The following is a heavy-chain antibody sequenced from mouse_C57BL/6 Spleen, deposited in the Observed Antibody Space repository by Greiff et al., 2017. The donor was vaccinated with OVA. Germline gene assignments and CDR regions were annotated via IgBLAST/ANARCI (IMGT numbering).Heavy chain of an antibody. CDR1: GFTFSDYY. J-gene: IGHJ1*03. V-gene: IGHV5-16*01. CDR3: ARIYGNYDWYFDV. Sequence: EVHLVESEGGLVQPGSSMKLSCTASGFTFSDYYMAWVRQVPEKGLEWVANINYDGSSTYYLDSLKSRFIISRDNAKNILYLQMSSLKSEDTATYYCARIYGNYDWYFDVWGTGTTVTVSS. CDR2: INYDGSST. D-gene: IGHD2-1*01.